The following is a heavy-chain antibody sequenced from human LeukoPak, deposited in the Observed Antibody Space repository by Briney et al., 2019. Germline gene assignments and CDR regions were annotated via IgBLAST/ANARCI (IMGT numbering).Heavy chain of an antibody. CDR1: GFTFPTFN. V-gene: IGHV3-30*02. CDR2: IRHDEYNR. D-gene: IGHD3-10*01. CDR3: ARSFGSGTYLDS. J-gene: IGHJ4*02. Sequence: PGGSLRISCAASGFTFPTFNMHSVRQAPGRRLPWLAFIRHDEYNRYYADSVKGRFTISKVNSNNTLYLQMNSLRPEDTAVYYCARSFGSGTYLDSWGQGTLVTVSS.